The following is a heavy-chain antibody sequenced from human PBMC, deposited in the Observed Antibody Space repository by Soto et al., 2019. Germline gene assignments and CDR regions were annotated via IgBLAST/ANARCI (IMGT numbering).Heavy chain of an antibody. J-gene: IGHJ5*02. Sequence: TLSLTCTVSGGSISSSSYYWGWIRQPPGKGLEWIGSIYYSGSTYYNPSLKSRVTISVDTSKNQFSLKLSSVTAADTAVYYCARHVMTTRSSWFAPWGQGTLVTVSS. CDR2: IYYSGST. V-gene: IGHV4-39*01. CDR1: GGSISSSSYY. D-gene: IGHD4-17*01. CDR3: ARHVMTTRSSWFAP.